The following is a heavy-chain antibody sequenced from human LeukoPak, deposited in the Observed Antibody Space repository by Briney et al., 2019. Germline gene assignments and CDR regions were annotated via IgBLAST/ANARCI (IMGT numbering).Heavy chain of an antibody. V-gene: IGHV4-59*01. CDR1: GGSISSYY. D-gene: IGHD1-26*01. CDR3: ASIGDSGSHADLTG. J-gene: IGHJ4*02. CDR2: IYYSGST. Sequence: SETLSLTCTVSGGSISSYYWSWIRQPPGKGLEWVGYIYYSGSTNYNPSLKSRVTISVDTSKNQFSLKLSSVTAADTAVYYCASIGDSGSHADLTGWGQGTLVTVSS.